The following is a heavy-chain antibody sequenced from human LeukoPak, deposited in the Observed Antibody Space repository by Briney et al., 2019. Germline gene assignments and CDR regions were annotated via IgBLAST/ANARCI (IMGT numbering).Heavy chain of an antibody. Sequence: GGSLRLSCAASGFTFSSYAMHWVRQAPGKGLEWVGVISYDGSNKYYADSVKGRFTISRDNSKNTLYLQMNSLRAEDTAVYYCARSGAVAGTGYFDYWGQGTLVTVSS. D-gene: IGHD6-19*01. J-gene: IGHJ4*02. CDR2: ISYDGSNK. V-gene: IGHV3-30-3*01. CDR1: GFTFSSYA. CDR3: ARSGAVAGTGYFDY.